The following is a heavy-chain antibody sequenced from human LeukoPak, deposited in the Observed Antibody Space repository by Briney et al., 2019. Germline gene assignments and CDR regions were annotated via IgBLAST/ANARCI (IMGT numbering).Heavy chain of an antibody. J-gene: IGHJ3*02. CDR3: AAQKYPLRGGFFDM. V-gene: IGHV4-39*01. CDR2: IYYTGST. D-gene: IGHD3-16*01. CDR1: GDSIINRNYY. Sequence: PSETLSLTCTVSGDSIINRNYYWGWIRQSPVKGLEWIGSIYYTGSTNYHPSFKSRLRISVDTSKNQLSLRLTSVTAADTALYYCAAQKYPLRGGFFDMWGQGTKVTVSS.